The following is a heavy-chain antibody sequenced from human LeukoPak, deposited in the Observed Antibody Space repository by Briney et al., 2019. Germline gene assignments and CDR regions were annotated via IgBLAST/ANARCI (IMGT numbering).Heavy chain of an antibody. V-gene: IGHV3-21*06. Sequence: GGSLRLSCTASGLTFSTSGFNWVRQAPGKGPGWVASIGPTGSDRYHADSIKGRFTISRDNANNFLYLQMNSLRAEDTAVYYCATETNGRHYDYWGQGTLLTVSS. CDR2: IGPTGSDR. CDR3: ATETNGRHYDY. D-gene: IGHD1-14*01. CDR1: GLTFSTSG. J-gene: IGHJ4*02.